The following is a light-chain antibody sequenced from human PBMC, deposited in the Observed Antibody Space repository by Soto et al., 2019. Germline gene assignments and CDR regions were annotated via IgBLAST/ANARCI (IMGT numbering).Light chain of an antibody. V-gene: IGKV3-15*01. CDR1: QRVYSK. CDR2: DAS. J-gene: IGKJ1*01. CDR3: QQYHKWPQT. Sequence: IVMTQSPDTLSVSPGESATLSCRASQRVYSKLAWYQQKPGQAPRLLISDASTGATGIPARFSGSGSGTEFTLTISSLQSEDFAVYYCQQYHKWPQTFGQGTKVDI.